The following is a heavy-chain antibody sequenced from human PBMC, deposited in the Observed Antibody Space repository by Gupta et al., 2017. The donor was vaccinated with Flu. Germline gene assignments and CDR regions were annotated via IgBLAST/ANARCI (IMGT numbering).Heavy chain of an antibody. CDR1: GFTFDDYA. CDR3: AKVVGASNGPVDD. J-gene: IGHJ4*02. CDR2: ISWNSDII. Sequence: EVQLVESGGGLVQPGRSLRLSCAASGFTFDDYAMNWVRQAPGKGLEWVSGISWNSDIIGYADSVKGRFTISRDNAKNALYLQMNNLRAEDTAFYYCAKVVGASNGPVDDWGQGTQVTVSS. V-gene: IGHV3-9*01. D-gene: IGHD1-26*01.